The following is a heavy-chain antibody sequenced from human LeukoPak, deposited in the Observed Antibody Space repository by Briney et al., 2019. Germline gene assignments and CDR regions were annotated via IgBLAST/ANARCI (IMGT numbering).Heavy chain of an antibody. V-gene: IGHV4-34*01. J-gene: IGHJ4*02. D-gene: IGHD3-9*01. Sequence: PSETLSLTCAVYGGSFSGYYWSWIRQPPGKGLEWIGEINHSGSTNYNPSLKSRVTISVDTSKNQFSLKLSSVTAADTAVYYCARKGNILTGYPRWGQGTLVTVSS. CDR1: GGSFSGYY. CDR2: INHSGST. CDR3: ARKGNILTGYPR.